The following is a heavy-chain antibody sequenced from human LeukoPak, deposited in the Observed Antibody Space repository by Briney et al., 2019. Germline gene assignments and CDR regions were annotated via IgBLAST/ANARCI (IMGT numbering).Heavy chain of an antibody. CDR1: GGSISSYY. CDR3: ARAVVIGWFDP. CDR2: IYYSGST. V-gene: IGHV4-59*01. D-gene: IGHD3-10*01. J-gene: IGHJ5*02. Sequence: SETLSLTCTVSGGSISSYYWSWIRQPPGKGLEWIGSIYYSGSTNYNPSPKSRVTISVDTSKKQFSLKLSFVTAADTAVYYCARAVVIGWFDPWGQGTLVTVSS.